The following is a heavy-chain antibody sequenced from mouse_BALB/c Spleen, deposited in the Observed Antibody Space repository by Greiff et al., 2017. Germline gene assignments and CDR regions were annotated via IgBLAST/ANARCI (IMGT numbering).Heavy chain of an antibody. D-gene: IGHD1-2*01. J-gene: IGHJ2*01. CDR3: ARSGITTALDY. CDR2: ISSGSSTI. Sequence: EVQRVESGGGLVQPGGSRKLSCAASGFTFSSFGMHWVRQAPEKGLEWVAYISSGSSTIYYADTVKGRFTISRDNPKNTLFLQMTSLRSEDTAMYYCARSGITTALDYWGQGTTLTVSS. CDR1: GFTFSSFG. V-gene: IGHV5-17*02.